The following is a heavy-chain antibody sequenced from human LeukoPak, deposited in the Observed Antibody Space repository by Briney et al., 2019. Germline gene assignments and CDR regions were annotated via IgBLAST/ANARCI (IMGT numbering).Heavy chain of an antibody. CDR3: ARIRSMPGYYFDY. V-gene: IGHV2-70*11. D-gene: IGHD2/OR15-2a*01. CDR1: GFLLNTSGMC. CDR2: IDWDDYK. J-gene: IGHJ4*02. Sequence: SGPTLANPTQTFTLTCTFSGFLLNTSGMCVSWIRQPPGKALEWLARIDWDDYKYYITSLKTRLTISKDTSKNQVVLTMTNMDPVDTATYYCARIRSMPGYYFDYWGQGTLVTVSS.